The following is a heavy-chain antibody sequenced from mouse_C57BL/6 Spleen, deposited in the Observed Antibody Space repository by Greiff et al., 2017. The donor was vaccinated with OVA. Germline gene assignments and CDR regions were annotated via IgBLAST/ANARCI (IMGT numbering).Heavy chain of an antibody. CDR3: ARCSNYSWAMDC. V-gene: IGHV1-55*01. D-gene: IGHD2-5*01. J-gene: IGHJ4*01. CDR1: GYTFTSYW. Sequence: QVQLQQSGAELVKPGASVKMSCKASGYTFTSYWITWVKQRPGQGLEWIGDIYPGSGSTNYNEKFQSKATLTVDTSSSTAYMQLSSLTSEDSAVYYGARCSNYSWAMDCWGQGTSVTVAS. CDR2: IYPGSGST.